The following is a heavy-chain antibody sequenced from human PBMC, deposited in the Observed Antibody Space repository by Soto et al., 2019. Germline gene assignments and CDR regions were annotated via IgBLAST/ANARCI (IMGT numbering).Heavy chain of an antibody. J-gene: IGHJ6*03. Sequence: EVQLLESGGGLVQPGGSLRLSCVASGFTFSSYAMSWVRQAPGKGLEWVSAISGSGGSTYYADSVKGRFTISRDNSKNTLYLQMNSLRAEDTAVYYCAKAGGYCSSTSCYIYYYYYMDVWGKGTTVTVSS. CDR1: GFTFSSYA. D-gene: IGHD2-2*02. V-gene: IGHV3-23*01. CDR3: AKAGGYCSSTSCYIYYYYYMDV. CDR2: ISGSGGST.